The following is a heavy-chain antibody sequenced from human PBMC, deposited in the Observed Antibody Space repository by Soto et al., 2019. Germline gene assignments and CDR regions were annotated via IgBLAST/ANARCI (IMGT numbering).Heavy chain of an antibody. CDR2: VSPYNGNR. V-gene: IGHV1-18*01. Sequence: ASVKVSCKASGYTFTNSGISWVRQAPGQGLEWMGWVSPYNGNRYYAQKFHGRLTLTTDTSTNTAFMELRSLSPGDTAIYYCARRYGDPSSAAGFDYWGQGTLVTVSS. D-gene: IGHD2-21*02. CDR3: ARRYGDPSSAAGFDY. CDR1: GYTFTNSG. J-gene: IGHJ4*02.